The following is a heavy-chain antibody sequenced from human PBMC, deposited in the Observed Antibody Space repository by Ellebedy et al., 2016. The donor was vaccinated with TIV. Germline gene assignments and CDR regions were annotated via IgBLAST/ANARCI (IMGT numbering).Heavy chain of an antibody. D-gene: IGHD1-14*01. CDR2: IWYDGSNR. J-gene: IGHJ4*02. V-gene: IGHV3-33*08. Sequence: GESLKISCAASVFTFSSYAMSWVRQAPGKGLEWVAIIWYDGSNRYCADSVKGRFTISRDNPKNTLYLQMNSLRAEDTAVYYCARDGPDSDLGYWGQGTLVTVSS. CDR1: VFTFSSYA. CDR3: ARDGPDSDLGY.